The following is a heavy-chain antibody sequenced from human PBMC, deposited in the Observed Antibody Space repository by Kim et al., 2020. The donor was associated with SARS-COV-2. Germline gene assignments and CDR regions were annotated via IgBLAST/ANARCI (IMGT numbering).Heavy chain of an antibody. V-gene: IGHV3-43*01. CDR1: GFTFDDYT. J-gene: IGHJ6*02. CDR2: ISWDGGST. Sequence: GGSLRLSCAASGFTFDDYTMHWVRQAPGKGLEWVSLISWDGGSTYYADSVKGRFTISRDNSKNSLYLQMNSLRTEDTALYYCAKDSFPAVVVTYGMDVWGQGTTVTVSS. CDR3: AKDSFPAVVVTYGMDV. D-gene: IGHD2-15*01.